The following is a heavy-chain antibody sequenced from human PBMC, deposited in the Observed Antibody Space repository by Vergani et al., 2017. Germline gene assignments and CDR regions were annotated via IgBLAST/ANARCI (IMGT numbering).Heavy chain of an antibody. V-gene: IGHV3-48*01. CDR1: GFTFSSYS. CDR3: AREHYSYGYRGIDY. Sequence: EVQLLESGGGLVQPGGSLRLSCAASGFTFSSYSMNWVRQAPGKGLEWVSYISSSSSTIYYADSVKGRFTISRDNAKNSLYLQMNSLRAEDTAVYYCAREHYSYGYRGIDYWGQGTLVTVSS. D-gene: IGHD5-18*01. J-gene: IGHJ4*02. CDR2: ISSSSSTI.